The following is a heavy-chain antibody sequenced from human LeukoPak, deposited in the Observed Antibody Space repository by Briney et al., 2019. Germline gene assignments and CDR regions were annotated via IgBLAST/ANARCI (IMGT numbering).Heavy chain of an antibody. D-gene: IGHD3-22*01. J-gene: IGHJ3*02. V-gene: IGHV3-48*01. CDR3: ARDHHRRLYDSQARNTFDI. Sequence: GGSLRLSCAASGFTFSSYSMNWVRQAPGKGLEWVSYISSSSSTIYYADSVKGRFALSRDNAKNSLHLQMNSLRAEDTAVYYCARDHHRRLYDSQARNTFDIWGQGTMVTVSS. CDR1: GFTFSSYS. CDR2: ISSSSSTI.